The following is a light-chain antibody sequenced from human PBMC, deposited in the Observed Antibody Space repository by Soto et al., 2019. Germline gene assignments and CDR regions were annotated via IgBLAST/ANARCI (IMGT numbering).Light chain of an antibody. CDR2: GAS. J-gene: IGKJ4*01. CDR1: QSVSSSY. V-gene: IGKV3-20*01. CDR3: QQYGSSLT. Sequence: DIVLTQSPGTLSLSPGERATLSCRASQSVSSSYLAWYQQKPGQAPRLLIYGASSRATGMPDRFSGSGSGTDFTLTISRLEAEDFAVYYWQQYGSSLTFGGGNKVEIK.